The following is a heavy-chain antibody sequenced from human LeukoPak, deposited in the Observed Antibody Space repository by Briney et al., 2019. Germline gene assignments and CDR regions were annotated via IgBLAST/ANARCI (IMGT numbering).Heavy chain of an antibody. CDR3: AKDSGYDPFYQLDF. D-gene: IGHD5-12*01. Sequence: GGSLRLSCAASGITFSSYASHWVRQAPDKGLEWVAVISYDGSNKYYADFVEGRFTISRDNSKNTLYLQMSSLRAEDTAVYYCAKDSGYDPFYQLDFWGQGTLVTVSS. J-gene: IGHJ4*02. CDR2: ISYDGSNK. CDR1: GITFSSYA. V-gene: IGHV3-30-3*01.